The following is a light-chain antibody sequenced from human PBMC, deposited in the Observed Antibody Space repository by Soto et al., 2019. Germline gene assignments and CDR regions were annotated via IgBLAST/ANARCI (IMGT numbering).Light chain of an antibody. Sequence: QPVLTQPPSVSGAPGQRVTIFCTGSRSNIGATYGVHWYRQLPGTAPKLLIYGNTNRPSGVPDRFSGSKSGTSASLVITGLQAEDEADYYCQSYDSSLSGSVFGGGTKLTVL. J-gene: IGLJ2*01. CDR1: RSNIGATYG. CDR3: QSYDSSLSGSV. V-gene: IGLV1-40*01. CDR2: GNT.